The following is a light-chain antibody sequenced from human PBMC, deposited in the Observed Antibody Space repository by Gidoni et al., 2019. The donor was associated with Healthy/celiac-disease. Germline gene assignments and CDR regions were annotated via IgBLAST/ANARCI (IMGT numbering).Light chain of an antibody. CDR3: AAWDDSLSRV. J-gene: IGLJ1*01. CDR2: RNN. CDR1: SSNIGSNY. V-gene: IGLV1-47*01. Sequence: QSVLTQPPSASGTPGQRVTISCSGSSSNIGSNYLYWYQQLPGTAPKLLIDRNNQRPAGVPDRFSGSKSGTSASLAISGLRSEDEADYYCAAWDDSLSRVFGTGTKVTVL.